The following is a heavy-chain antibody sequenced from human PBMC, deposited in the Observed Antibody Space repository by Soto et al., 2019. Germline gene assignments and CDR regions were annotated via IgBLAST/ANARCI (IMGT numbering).Heavy chain of an antibody. CDR2: LSNDGSNR. CDR1: GFAFTTYG. D-gene: IGHD3-3*01. J-gene: IGHJ4*02. CDR3: AKARTSSGYYSAFDY. V-gene: IGHV3-30*18. Sequence: QVQLVESGGGVVQAGRSLRLSCTASGFAFTTYGMHWVRQAPGKGLEWVAVLSNDGSNRYYPDSAKGRFTVSRDNSKNTLYLQMDGLRAEDTAVYYCAKARTSSGYYSAFDYWGQGILVTVAS.